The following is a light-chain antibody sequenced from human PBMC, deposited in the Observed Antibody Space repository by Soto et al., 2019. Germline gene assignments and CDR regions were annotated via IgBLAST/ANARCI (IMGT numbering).Light chain of an antibody. V-gene: IGKV1-6*01. CDR2: AAF. J-gene: IGKJ1*01. CDR1: QGIRDN. Sequence: AIQMTQSPSSLSASVRDRVTITCRASQGIRDNLGWYQQKPGTAPKVLIYAAFSLQNGVPSRFSGSGSGTDFTLTISSLQPEDFATYYCLQDYHYPRTFGQGTRVEIK. CDR3: LQDYHYPRT.